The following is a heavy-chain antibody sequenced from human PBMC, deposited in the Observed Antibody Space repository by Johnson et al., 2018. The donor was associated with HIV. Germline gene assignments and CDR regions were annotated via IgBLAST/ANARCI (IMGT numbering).Heavy chain of an antibody. J-gene: IGHJ3*02. D-gene: IGHD1-26*01. CDR3: AKSGYSGSYDRMGAFDI. CDR2: ISSSGSTI. V-gene: IGHV3-11*04. Sequence: QVQLVESGGGLVKPGGSLRLSCAASGFTFSDYYMSWIRQAPGTGLEWVSYISSSGSTIYYADSVKGRFTISRDNAKNSLYLQMNSLRAEDTAVYYCAKSGYSGSYDRMGAFDIWGQGTMVTVSS. CDR1: GFTFSDYY.